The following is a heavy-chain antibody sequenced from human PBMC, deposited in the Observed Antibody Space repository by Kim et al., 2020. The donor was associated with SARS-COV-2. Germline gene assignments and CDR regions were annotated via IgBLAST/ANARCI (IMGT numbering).Heavy chain of an antibody. CDR2: IYGSGTT. D-gene: IGHD3-10*01. J-gene: IGHJ3*02. CDR3: ASLKPQFRLFRGVSIDAFDI. Sequence: SETLSLTCSVSGISVTSGSHYWSWIRHHPGKGLEWIGFIYGSGTTHYNPSLRGRATISMDTSRNHLSLKLRSVSTADTAVYFCASLKPQFRLFRGVSIDAFDIWGQGTRVTISS. CDR1: GISVTSGSHY. V-gene: IGHV4-31*03.